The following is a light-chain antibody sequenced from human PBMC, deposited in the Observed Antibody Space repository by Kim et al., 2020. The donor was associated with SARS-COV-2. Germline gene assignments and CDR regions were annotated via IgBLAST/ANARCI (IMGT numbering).Light chain of an antibody. CDR2: DVN. Sequence: QSALTQPASVSGSPGQTITISCTGTSSDVGVYNFVSWYQQHPGKAPKFMIFDVNKRPSGVSNRFSGSKSGNTASLAISGLQPEDEADYYCRSYASSSTWVFGGGTQLTVL. J-gene: IGLJ3*02. V-gene: IGLV2-14*01. CDR3: RSYASSSTWV. CDR1: SSDVGVYNF.